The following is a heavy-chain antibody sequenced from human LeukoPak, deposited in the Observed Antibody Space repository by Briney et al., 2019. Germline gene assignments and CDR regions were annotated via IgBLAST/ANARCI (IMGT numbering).Heavy chain of an antibody. CDR3: ARDLGDGYNRDWFDP. D-gene: IGHD5-24*01. J-gene: IGHJ5*02. CDR1: GASISRYY. CDR2: LYTSGSI. Sequence: SETLSLTCSVSGASISRYYWNWIRQPAGERLEWIGRLYTSGSIYYNPSLRSRVTISLDKSKNQFYLRLSSVTAADTAVYYCARDLGDGYNRDWFDPWGQGTLVTVSS. V-gene: IGHV4-4*07.